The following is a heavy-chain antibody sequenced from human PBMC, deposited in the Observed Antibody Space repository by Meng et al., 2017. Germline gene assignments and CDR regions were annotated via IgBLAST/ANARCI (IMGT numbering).Heavy chain of an antibody. J-gene: IGHJ3*02. Sequence: GGSLRLSCAASGFTFDDYAMHWARQAPGKGLEWVSGISWNSGSIGYADSVKGRFTISRDNAKNSLYLQMNSLRAEDTALYYCAKDDAFDIWGQGTMVTVSS. CDR2: ISWNSGSI. V-gene: IGHV3-9*01. CDR1: GFTFDDYA. CDR3: AKDDAFDI.